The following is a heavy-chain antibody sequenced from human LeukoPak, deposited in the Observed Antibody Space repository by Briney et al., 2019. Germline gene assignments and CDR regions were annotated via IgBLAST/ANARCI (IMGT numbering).Heavy chain of an antibody. CDR1: GGSISTYY. J-gene: IGHJ4*02. V-gene: IGHV4-59*01. CDR3: AGVLVPTAIPY. D-gene: IGHD2-2*01. Sequence: SETLSLTCTVSGGSISTYYWSWIRQSPGKGLEWIGYIYYSGSTNYNPSLKSRVTISVDTSKNQFSLNLSSVTAADTAVYYCAGVLVPTAIPYWGQGTLVTVSS. CDR2: IYYSGST.